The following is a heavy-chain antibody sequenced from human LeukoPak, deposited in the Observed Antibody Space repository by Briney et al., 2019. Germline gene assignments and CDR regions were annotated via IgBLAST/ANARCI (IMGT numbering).Heavy chain of an antibody. J-gene: IGHJ4*02. V-gene: IGHV4-30-4*08. D-gene: IGHD4-17*01. Sequence: SETLSLTCTVSSGSISSGDYYWSWIRQPPGKGLEWIGYIYYSGSTYYNPSLKSRVTISVDTSKNQFSLKLSSVTAADTAVYYRARGGDYGDAYFDYWGQGTLVTVSS. CDR3: ARGGDYGDAYFDY. CDR2: IYYSGST. CDR1: SGSISSGDYY.